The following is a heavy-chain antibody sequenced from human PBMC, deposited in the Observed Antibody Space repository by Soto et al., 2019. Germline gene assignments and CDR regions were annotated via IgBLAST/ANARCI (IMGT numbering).Heavy chain of an antibody. D-gene: IGHD2-21*02. Sequence: QLQLQESGPGLVKPSETLSLTCTVSGGSISSSSYYWGWIRQPPGKGLEWLGSIYYSGSTYYNPSLKSRVTISVDTSKNQFALKLSSVTAADTAVYYCAGLRAYCGGDCYPGGRYYFDYWGQGTLFTVAS. CDR3: AGLRAYCGGDCYPGGRYYFDY. CDR2: IYYSGST. J-gene: IGHJ4*02. V-gene: IGHV4-39*01. CDR1: GGSISSSSYY.